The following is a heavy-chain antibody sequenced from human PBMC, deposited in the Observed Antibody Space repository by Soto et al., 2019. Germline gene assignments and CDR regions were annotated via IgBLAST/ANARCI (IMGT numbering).Heavy chain of an antibody. J-gene: IGHJ6*02. CDR2: IIPIFGTA. Sequence: ASVKVSCKASGGTFSSYAISWVRQAPGQGLEWMGGIIPIFGTANYAQKFQGRVTITADESTSTAYMELSSLRSEDTAVCYCARTAKPANYYYGMDDWGQGTTVPVYS. CDR3: ARTAKPANYYYGMDD. CDR1: GGTFSSYA. D-gene: IGHD2-21*02. V-gene: IGHV1-69*13.